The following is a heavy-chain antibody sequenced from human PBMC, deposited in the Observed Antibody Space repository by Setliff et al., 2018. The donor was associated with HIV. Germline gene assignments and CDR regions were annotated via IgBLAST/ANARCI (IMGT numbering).Heavy chain of an antibody. V-gene: IGHV4-61*09. Sequence: PSETLSLTCSVSGGSINRGNYYWTWIRQPAGKGLEWIGHIHITGTTDYNPSLKSRVTISLATARNPFSLELTSVTAADTAIYFCTRRINFGSGYYKDHAFDLWGQGTMVTVSS. D-gene: IGHD3-3*01. CDR2: IHITGTT. CDR3: TRRINFGSGYYKDHAFDL. CDR1: GGSINRGNYY. J-gene: IGHJ3*01.